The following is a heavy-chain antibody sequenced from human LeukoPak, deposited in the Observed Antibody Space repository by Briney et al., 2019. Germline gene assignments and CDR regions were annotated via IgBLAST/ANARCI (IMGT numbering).Heavy chain of an antibody. CDR3: ARQLTEHFYY. J-gene: IGHJ1*01. CDR1: GFTFPDYA. V-gene: IGHV3-69-1*01. Sequence: GGSLRLSCTAAGFTFPDYAMAWVRQAPGKGLEWVSDITNSGRVHYADYVKGRFTISRDNNKNTLYLQMNNLRPEDTAIYFCARQLTEHFYYWGQGTLVTVSS. D-gene: IGHD1-1*01. CDR2: ITNSGRV.